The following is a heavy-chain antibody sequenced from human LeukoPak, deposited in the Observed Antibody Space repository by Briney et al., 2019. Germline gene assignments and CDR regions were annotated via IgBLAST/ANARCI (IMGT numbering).Heavy chain of an antibody. CDR3: ARDRVYDYSNPRGFDH. D-gene: IGHD4-11*01. Sequence: ASVKVSCKTSGYPFTSFGISWVRQAPGQGLEWMGWISGYNGKTYYAQNLQGRVSVTTDTSTSTVYMELGSLRSDDMAIYYCARDRVYDYSNPRGFDHWGQGTLVTVSS. CDR1: GYPFTSFG. J-gene: IGHJ4*02. V-gene: IGHV1-18*03. CDR2: ISGYNGKT.